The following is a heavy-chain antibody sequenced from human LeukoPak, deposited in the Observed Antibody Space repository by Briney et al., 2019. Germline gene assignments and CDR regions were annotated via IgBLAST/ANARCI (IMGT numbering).Heavy chain of an antibody. Sequence: PGGSLRLSCAASGFTFSTYWMSWVRQAPGKGLEWVANINQDGSDKYYVDSVKGRFTISRDNAKNSLYLQMNSLRAEDTAVYYCARNSGFYRYYFDYWGQGTLVTVSS. CDR2: INQDGSDK. CDR3: ARNSGFYRYYFDY. V-gene: IGHV3-7*01. CDR1: GFTFSTYW. D-gene: IGHD3-22*01. J-gene: IGHJ4*02.